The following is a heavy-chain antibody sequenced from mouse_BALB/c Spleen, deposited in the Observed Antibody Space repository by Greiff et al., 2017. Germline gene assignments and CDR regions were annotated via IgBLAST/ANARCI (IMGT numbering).Heavy chain of an antibody. CDR2: IRNKANGYTT. CDR1: GFTFTDYY. Sequence: EVKVVESGGGLVQPGGSLRLSCATSGFTFTDYYMSWVRQPPGKALEWLGFIRNKANGYTTEYSASVKGRFTISRDNSQSILYLQMNTLRAEDSATYYCARDIPSFAYWGQGTLVTVSA. CDR3: ARDIPSFAY. J-gene: IGHJ3*01. V-gene: IGHV7-3*02.